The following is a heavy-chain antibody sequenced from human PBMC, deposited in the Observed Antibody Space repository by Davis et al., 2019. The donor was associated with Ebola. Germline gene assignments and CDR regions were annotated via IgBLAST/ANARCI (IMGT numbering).Heavy chain of an antibody. Sequence: GESLKISCAASGFTFSSYSMNWVRQAPGKGLEWVSSISSSSSYIYYADSVKGRFTISRDNSKNTLYLQMNNLTVEDTAIYYCARDRSFYYYMDVWGKGTTVTVSS. CDR3: ARDRSFYYYMDV. CDR1: GFTFSSYS. V-gene: IGHV3-21*01. J-gene: IGHJ6*03. CDR2: ISSSSSYI.